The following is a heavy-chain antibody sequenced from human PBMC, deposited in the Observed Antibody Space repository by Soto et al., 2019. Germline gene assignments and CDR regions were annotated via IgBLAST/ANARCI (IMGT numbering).Heavy chain of an antibody. V-gene: IGHV4-4*02. CDR1: GGSISSSNW. J-gene: IGHJ5*02. D-gene: IGHD2-2*01. CDR3: ARDVVVVVPAAHYGEGRGLNWFDP. CDR2: IYHSGST. Sequence: QVQLQESGPGLVKPSGTLSLTCAVSGGSISSSNWWSWVRQPPGKGLEWIGEIYHSGSTNYNPSLKSRVTISVDKSKNQFSLKLSSVTAADTAVYYCARDVVVVVPAAHYGEGRGLNWFDPWGQGTLVTVSS.